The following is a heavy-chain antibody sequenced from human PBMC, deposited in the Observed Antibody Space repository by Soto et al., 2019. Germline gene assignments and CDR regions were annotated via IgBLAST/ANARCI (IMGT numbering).Heavy chain of an antibody. CDR3: ANDTYAGDGYWCY. CDR1: GFTFSSYA. V-gene: IGHV3-23*01. Sequence: EVQLLESGGGVVQPGGSLRLACAASGFTFSSYAMSWVRQPPGTGLEWVSSISGSGGSRDYADSVKGRFTISRDNSNNTLYLQMNSLRAEDTALYYLANDTYAGDGYWCYWGQGTLVNDSS. J-gene: IGHJ4*02. D-gene: IGHD2-8*02. CDR2: ISGSGGSR.